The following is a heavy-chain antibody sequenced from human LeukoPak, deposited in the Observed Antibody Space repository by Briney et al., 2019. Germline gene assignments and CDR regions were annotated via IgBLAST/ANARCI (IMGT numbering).Heavy chain of an antibody. CDR3: ARVTAAATKGFDY. J-gene: IGHJ4*02. D-gene: IGHD6-13*01. CDR1: GYSFTSYW. V-gene: IGHV5-51*03. CDR2: IYPGNSDT. Sequence: GESLKIACNGSGYSFTSYWIGWVRQMPGKGLGWMGIIYPGNSDTRYSPYFQGQVTISADKSISTAYLQWSSLKASDTAMYYCARVTAAATKGFDYWGQGTLVTVSS.